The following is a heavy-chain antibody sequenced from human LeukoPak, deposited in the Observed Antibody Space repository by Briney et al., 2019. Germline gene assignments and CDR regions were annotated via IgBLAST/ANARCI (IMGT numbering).Heavy chain of an antibody. D-gene: IGHD2-2*01. CDR3: ARNSDYCSSTSCYAL. Sequence: RPSETLSLTCTVSGGSISSYYWSWIRQPPGKGLEWIGYIYYSGSTNYNPSLKSRVTISVDTSKNQFSLKLSSVTAADTAVYYCARNSDYCSSTSCYALWGQGTLVTVSS. V-gene: IGHV4-59*01. CDR2: IYYSGST. J-gene: IGHJ4*02. CDR1: GGSISSYY.